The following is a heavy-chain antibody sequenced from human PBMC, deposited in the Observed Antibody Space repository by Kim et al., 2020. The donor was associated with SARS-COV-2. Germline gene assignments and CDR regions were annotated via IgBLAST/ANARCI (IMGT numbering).Heavy chain of an antibody. J-gene: IGHJ4*02. V-gene: IGHV3-23*01. D-gene: IGHD3-22*01. CDR3: AKERYYDSSGYYSPFDY. Sequence: KGRFTISRDNSKNTLYLQMNSLRAEDTAVYYCAKERYYDSSGYYSPFDYWGQGTLVTVSS.